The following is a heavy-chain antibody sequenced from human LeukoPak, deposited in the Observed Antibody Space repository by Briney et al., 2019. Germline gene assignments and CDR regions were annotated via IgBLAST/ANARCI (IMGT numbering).Heavy chain of an antibody. Sequence: GASVKVSCKASGYTFTGYYMHWVRQAPGQGLEWMGWINPNSGGTNYAQKFQGWVTMTRDTSISTAYMELSRLRSDDTAVYYCAREKGWVIGTMARGVDYGMDVWGKGTTVTVSS. D-gene: IGHD3-10*01. CDR1: GYTFTGYY. V-gene: IGHV1-2*04. CDR2: INPNSGGT. J-gene: IGHJ6*04. CDR3: AREKGWVIGTMARGVDYGMDV.